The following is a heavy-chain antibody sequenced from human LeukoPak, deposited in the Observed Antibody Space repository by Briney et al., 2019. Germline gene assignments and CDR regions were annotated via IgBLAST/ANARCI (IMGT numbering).Heavy chain of an antibody. D-gene: IGHD6-13*01. V-gene: IGHV4-59*08. J-gene: IGHJ4*02. CDR3: ARHKGSSRPVIDY. Sequence: PSETLSLTCIVSGGSISSYYWSWLRQPPGKGLEWIGHIYYDGTTNYNPSLRSRVTISVDTTKNQFSLKLSSVTAAATAVYSCARHKGSSRPVIDYWGQGYLVTVSS. CDR1: GGSISSYY. CDR2: IYYDGTT.